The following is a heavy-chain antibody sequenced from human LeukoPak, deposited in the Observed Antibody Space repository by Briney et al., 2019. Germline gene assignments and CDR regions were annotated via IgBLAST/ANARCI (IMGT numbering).Heavy chain of an antibody. Sequence: SETLSLTCAVSGGSFSAFFWRWIRPPPGKGLEWIGDVGHSGSADYNPSLKSRVTVSADPSKTQFSLKLTSVTAADTAVYYCATRGDYSDTSGNSYDALDIWGQGTMVTVSS. CDR3: ATRGDYSDTSGNSYDALDI. CDR2: VGHSGSA. V-gene: IGHV4-34*01. D-gene: IGHD3-22*01. CDR1: GGSFSAFF. J-gene: IGHJ3*02.